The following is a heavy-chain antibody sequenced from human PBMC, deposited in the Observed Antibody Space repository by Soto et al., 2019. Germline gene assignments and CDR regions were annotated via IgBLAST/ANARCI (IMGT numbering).Heavy chain of an antibody. J-gene: IGHJ4*02. D-gene: IGHD3-22*01. Sequence: PGGSLRLSCAASGFTFDDYAMHWVRQAPGKGLEWVSGISWNSGSIGYADSVKGRFTISRDNAKNSLYLQMNSLRAEDTALYYCAKVLYYYDRTGSFVFWGQATLVTVS. CDR1: GFTFDDYA. CDR2: ISWNSGSI. CDR3: AKVLYYYDRTGSFVF. V-gene: IGHV3-9*01.